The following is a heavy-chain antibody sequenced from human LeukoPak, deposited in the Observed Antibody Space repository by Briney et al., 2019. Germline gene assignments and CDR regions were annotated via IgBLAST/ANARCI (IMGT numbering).Heavy chain of an antibody. CDR3: TRDVTIFGVVIPFDY. D-gene: IGHD3-3*01. Sequence: GGSLRLSCTASGFTFGDYAMSWFRQAPGKGLEWVGFIRSKAYGGTTEYAASVKGRFTISRDDSKSIAYLQMNSLKTEDTAVYYCTRDVTIFGVVIPFDYWGQGTLVTVSS. J-gene: IGHJ4*02. CDR1: GFTFGDYA. CDR2: IRSKAYGGTT. V-gene: IGHV3-49*03.